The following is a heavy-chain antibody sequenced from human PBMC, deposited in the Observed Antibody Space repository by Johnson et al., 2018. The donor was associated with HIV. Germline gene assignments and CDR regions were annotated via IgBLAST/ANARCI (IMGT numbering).Heavy chain of an antibody. V-gene: IGHV3-11*04. D-gene: IGHD3-22*01. CDR2: ISSSGSTM. Sequence: QVQLVESGGGVVRPGGSLRLSCAAPGLTFSDYYMTWIRQAPGKGLEWVSYISSSGSTMYYADSVKGRFTISRDNAKNSLYLQMNSLRAEDTAVYYCARGRPSGSHDAFDIWGQGTMVTVSS. J-gene: IGHJ3*02. CDR1: GLTFSDYY. CDR3: ARGRPSGSHDAFDI.